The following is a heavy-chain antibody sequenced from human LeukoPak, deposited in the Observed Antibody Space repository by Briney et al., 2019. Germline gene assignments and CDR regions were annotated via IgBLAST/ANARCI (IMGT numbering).Heavy chain of an antibody. J-gene: IGHJ5*02. V-gene: IGHV1-18*01. Sequence: ASVNVSCKASGYTFTSYGISWVRQAPGQGLEWMGWISAYNGNTNYAQKLQGRVTMTTDTSTSTAYMELRSLRSDDTAVYYCAREVDDFWSGYTYNWFDPWGQGTLVTVSS. D-gene: IGHD3-3*01. CDR3: AREVDDFWSGYTYNWFDP. CDR1: GYTFTSYG. CDR2: ISAYNGNT.